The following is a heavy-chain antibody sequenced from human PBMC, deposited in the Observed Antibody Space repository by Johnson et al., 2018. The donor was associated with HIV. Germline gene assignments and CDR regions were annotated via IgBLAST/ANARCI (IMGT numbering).Heavy chain of an antibody. CDR3: AKEAADDAFDI. D-gene: IGHD6-25*01. J-gene: IGHJ3*02. CDR2: ISSSGSTI. V-gene: IGHV3-11*04. CDR1: GFTFSDYY. Sequence: QVQLVESGGGLVKPGGSLRLPCAASGFTFSDYYMSWIRQAPGKGLEWVSYISSSGSTIYYADSVKGRFTISRDNAKNSLSLQMNSLRAEDTAGYYCAKEAADDAFDIWGQGTMVTVSS.